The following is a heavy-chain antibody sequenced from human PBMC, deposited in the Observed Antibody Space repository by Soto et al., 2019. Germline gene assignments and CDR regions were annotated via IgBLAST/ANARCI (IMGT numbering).Heavy chain of an antibody. J-gene: IGHJ4*02. CDR1: GFTFSSYG. CDR2: IWYDGSNK. D-gene: IGHD6-19*01. Sequence: GGSLRLSCAASGFTFSSYGMHWVRQAPGKGLEWVAVIWYDGSNKYYADSVKGRFTISRDNSKNTLYLQMNSLRADDTAVYYCALSGIYSSGWFDYWGQGTLVTVSS. V-gene: IGHV3-33*01. CDR3: ALSGIYSSGWFDY.